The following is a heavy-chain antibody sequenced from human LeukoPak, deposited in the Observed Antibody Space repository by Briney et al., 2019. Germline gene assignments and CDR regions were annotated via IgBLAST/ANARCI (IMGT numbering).Heavy chain of an antibody. Sequence: PGRSLRLSCAASGFTFSSYGMHWVRQAPGKGLEWVAVIWYDGSNKYYADSVKGRFTISRDNSKNTLYLQMNSLRAEDTAVYYCARDKGSGYDKGFDYWGQGTLVTVSS. J-gene: IGHJ4*02. CDR2: IWYDGSNK. D-gene: IGHD5-12*01. V-gene: IGHV3-33*01. CDR1: GFTFSSYG. CDR3: ARDKGSGYDKGFDY.